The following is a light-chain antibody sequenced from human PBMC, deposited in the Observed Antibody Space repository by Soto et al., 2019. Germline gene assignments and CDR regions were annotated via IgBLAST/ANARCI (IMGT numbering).Light chain of an antibody. CDR2: DAS. CDR1: QPISSW. CDR3: QQYENYWT. J-gene: IGKJ1*01. V-gene: IGKV1-5*01. Sequence: DIQMTQSPPTLSASVGDRVTITCRASQPISSWLAWYHQKPGKAPKLLIYDASNLESGVSSRFSGSGSGTEFTLTISSLQPEDFGIYYCQQYENYWTFGQGTKVDIK.